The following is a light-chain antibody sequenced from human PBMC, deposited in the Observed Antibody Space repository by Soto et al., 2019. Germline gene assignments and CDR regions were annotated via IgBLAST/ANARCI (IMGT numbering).Light chain of an antibody. CDR3: EQYQSWPPT. V-gene: IGKV3-15*01. J-gene: IGKJ1*01. Sequence: EIVMTQSPATLSLSPGEGATLSCRASQMINRNLAWYQQKPGQAPRLLIFAASATTAGLLARFSGSGSDTDFTLTISSLQSEDFAVYYCEQYQSWPPTFGQGTKVDIK. CDR1: QMINRN. CDR2: AAS.